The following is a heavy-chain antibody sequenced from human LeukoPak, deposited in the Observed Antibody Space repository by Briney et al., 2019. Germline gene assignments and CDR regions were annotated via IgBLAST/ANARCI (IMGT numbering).Heavy chain of an antibody. CDR3: AQGVYAIGGGNWFDP. CDR1: GYTFTGYY. D-gene: IGHD2-8*01. V-gene: IGHV1-2*02. Sequence: GASVKVSCKASGYTFTGYYMHWVRQAPGQGLEWMGWINPNSGGTNYAQKFQGRVTMTRDTSISTAYMELSRLRSDDTAVYYCAQGVYAIGGGNWFDPWGQGTLVTVSS. J-gene: IGHJ5*02. CDR2: INPNSGGT.